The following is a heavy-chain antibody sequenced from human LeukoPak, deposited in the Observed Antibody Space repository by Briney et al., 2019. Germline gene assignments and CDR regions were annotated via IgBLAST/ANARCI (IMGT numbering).Heavy chain of an antibody. Sequence: PSDTLSLTCAVSGASVSGSNYYWGWVRQPPGKGLEWIGNIYSSGSTYYNASLQSRVTISIDTSKNQFSLRLNSVTAADTAMYYCAKSGGYGLIDYWGQGTLVTVSS. V-gene: IGHV4-39*01. CDR3: AKSGGYGLIDY. J-gene: IGHJ4*02. CDR1: GASVSGSNYY. CDR2: IYSSGST. D-gene: IGHD1-26*01.